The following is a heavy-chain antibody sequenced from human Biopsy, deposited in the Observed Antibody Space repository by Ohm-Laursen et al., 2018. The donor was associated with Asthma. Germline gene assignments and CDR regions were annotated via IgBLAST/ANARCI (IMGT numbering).Heavy chain of an antibody. CDR1: GYTFNSAG. Sequence: ASVQVSCNPSGYTFNSAGITWVRQAPGQGLEWMGWISVYNGNTKVAQKLQDRVTMITGTYTSTAYMELRSLRSDDTAVYFCARAVDYSHYYGIDVWGQGTTVTVSP. D-gene: IGHD3-10*01. V-gene: IGHV1-18*01. J-gene: IGHJ6*01. CDR2: ISVYNGNT. CDR3: ARAVDYSHYYGIDV.